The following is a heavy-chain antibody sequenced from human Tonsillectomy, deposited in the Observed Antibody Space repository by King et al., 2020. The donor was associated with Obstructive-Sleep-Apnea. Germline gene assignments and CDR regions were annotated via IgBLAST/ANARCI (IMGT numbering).Heavy chain of an antibody. CDR1: GFTFSRYD. V-gene: IGHV3-30*18. CDR3: AKGDWDSRSTDS. J-gene: IGHJ4*02. Sequence: VQLVESGGGVVKPGRSLRLSCAASGFTFSRYDMHWVRQAPGKGLEWVALLSQDVKYKYYADSVKDRFTISRDNSKNTLYLQVDSLRVEDTAVYYCAKGDWDSRSTDSWGQGTLVIVSS. CDR2: LSQDVKYK. D-gene: IGHD2-2*01.